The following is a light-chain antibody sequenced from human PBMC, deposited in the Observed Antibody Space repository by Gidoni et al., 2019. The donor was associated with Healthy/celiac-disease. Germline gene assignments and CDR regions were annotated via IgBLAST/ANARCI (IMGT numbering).Light chain of an antibody. CDR1: QSVSSSY. CDR2: GAS. J-gene: IGKJ5*01. CDR3: QQYGSSPIT. V-gene: IGKV3-20*01. Sequence: EIVFTQSPGTLSLSPGERATLSCRASQSVSSSYLAWYQQKPGQAPRLLIYGASSRATGIPDRFSGSGYGIDFTLTISRLEPEDFAVYYCQQYGSSPITFGQXTRLEIK.